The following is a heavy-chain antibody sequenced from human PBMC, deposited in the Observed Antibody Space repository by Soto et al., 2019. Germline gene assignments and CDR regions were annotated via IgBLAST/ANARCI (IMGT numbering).Heavy chain of an antibody. CDR3: ARGSEGYYYYYGMDV. V-gene: IGHV4-34*01. CDR1: GGSFSGYY. CDR2: INHSGST. Sequence: PSETLSLTCAVYGGSFSGYYWSWIRQPPGKGLEWIGEINHSGSTNYSPSLKSRVTISVDTSKNQFSLKLSSVTAADTAVYYCARGSEGYYYYYGMDVWGQGTTVTVSS. J-gene: IGHJ6*02.